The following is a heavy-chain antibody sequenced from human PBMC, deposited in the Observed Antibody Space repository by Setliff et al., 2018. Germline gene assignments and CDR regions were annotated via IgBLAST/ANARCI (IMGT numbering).Heavy chain of an antibody. D-gene: IGHD2-21*01. V-gene: IGHV4-31*03. Sequence: SETLSLTCTVSGGSISSSSYYWGWIRQPPGKGLEWIGYIYYSGSTYYNPSLKSRVTISVDTSKNQFSLKLSSVTAADTAVYYCARVALVVVIRNAFDIWGQGTMVTVSS. J-gene: IGHJ3*02. CDR1: GGSISSSSYY. CDR3: ARVALVVVIRNAFDI. CDR2: IYYSGST.